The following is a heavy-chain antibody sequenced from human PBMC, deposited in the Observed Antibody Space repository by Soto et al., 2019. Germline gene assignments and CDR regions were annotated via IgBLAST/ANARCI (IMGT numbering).Heavy chain of an antibody. Sequence: GGSLRLSCAASGFTFSSYAMSWVRQAPGKGLEWVSAISGSGGSTYYADSVKGRFTISRDNSKNTLYLQMNSLRAEDTAVYYCARGREPYYYDSSGYLAIGYWGQGXLVTVSS. J-gene: IGHJ4*02. V-gene: IGHV3-23*01. D-gene: IGHD3-22*01. CDR1: GFTFSSYA. CDR3: ARGREPYYYDSSGYLAIGY. CDR2: ISGSGGST.